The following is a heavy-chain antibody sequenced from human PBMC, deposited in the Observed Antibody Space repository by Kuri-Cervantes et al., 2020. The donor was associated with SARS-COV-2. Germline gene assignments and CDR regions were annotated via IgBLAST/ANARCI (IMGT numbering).Heavy chain of an antibody. D-gene: IGHD1-7*01. CDR1: GFTFVGSG. J-gene: IGHJ3*01. Sequence: SVTVSCMASGFTFVGSGVQWVRQARGQGLDWIGWIVGGSGQTIYSQKFQERVKITRDMSTSTAYMELNRLRSDDTAVYYCAGTLELLPDDGFEVWGHGTLVTVSS. CDR3: AGTLELLPDDGFEV. CDR2: IVGGSGQT. V-gene: IGHV1-58*01.